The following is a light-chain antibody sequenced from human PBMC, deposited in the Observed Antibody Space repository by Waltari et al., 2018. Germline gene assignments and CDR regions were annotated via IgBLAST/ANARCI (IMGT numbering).Light chain of an antibody. CDR1: SSDVGAYTY. CDR2: HVS. V-gene: IGLV2-14*03. Sequence: QSDLTQPASVSGSPGQSITISGTGTSSDVGAYTYVSWYQQYPGTAPQVMIFHVSNRPAGVSDRFSGSKSANTASLTISGLQAEDEADYYCSSYTSSHTYVFGTGTKVTVL. J-gene: IGLJ1*01. CDR3: SSYTSSHTYV.